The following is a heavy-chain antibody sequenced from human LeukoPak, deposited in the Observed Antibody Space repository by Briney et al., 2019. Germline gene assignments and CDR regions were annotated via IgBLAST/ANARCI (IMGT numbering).Heavy chain of an antibody. CDR1: GFTFSDEG. Sequence: PGGSLRLSCAASGFTFSDEGMHWVRQAPGKGLEWVSFIHVDANEIYYADSVKGRFTISRDNSKNTLYLQMNSLRAEDTAVYYCAKVGMTTVVRGYFDYWGQGTLVTVSS. J-gene: IGHJ4*02. CDR3: AKVGMTTVVRGYFDY. D-gene: IGHD4-23*01. CDR2: IHVDANEI. V-gene: IGHV3-30*02.